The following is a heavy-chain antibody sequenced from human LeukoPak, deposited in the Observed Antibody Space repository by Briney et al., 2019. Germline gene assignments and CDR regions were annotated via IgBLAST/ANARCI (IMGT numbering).Heavy chain of an antibody. CDR1: GFTFDDYA. J-gene: IGHJ1*01. Sequence: GGSLRLSCAASGFTFDDYAMHWVRQAPGKGLEWVSGISWNSGSIAYVDSVKGRFTISRDNAKNSLYLQMNSLRAEDTALYYCAKSPSYSSGWSAEYFQHWGQGTLVTVSS. V-gene: IGHV3-9*01. CDR2: ISWNSGSI. CDR3: AKSPSYSSGWSAEYFQH. D-gene: IGHD6-19*01.